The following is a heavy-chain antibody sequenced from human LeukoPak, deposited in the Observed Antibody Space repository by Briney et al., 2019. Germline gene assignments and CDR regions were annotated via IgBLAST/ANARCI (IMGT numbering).Heavy chain of an antibody. J-gene: IGHJ4*02. V-gene: IGHV3-33*03. CDR1: GFTFSSYG. Sequence: PGGSLRLSCAASGFTFSSYGMHWVRQAPGKGLEWVAVIWYDGSNKYYADSVGGRFTISGDNSKNTLYLQMNSLRAEDTAVYYCAKDSTPTDYYGSAADYWGQGTLVTVSS. D-gene: IGHD3-10*01. CDR2: IWYDGSNK. CDR3: AKDSTPTDYYGSAADY.